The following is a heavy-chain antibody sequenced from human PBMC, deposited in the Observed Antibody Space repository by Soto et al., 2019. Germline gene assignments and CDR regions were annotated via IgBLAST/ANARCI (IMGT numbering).Heavy chain of an antibody. J-gene: IGHJ4*02. CDR3: ARYAGSSWFDY. CDR1: GGSISTYY. D-gene: IGHD6-13*01. CDR2: INYSGRT. Sequence: SETLSLTCTVSGGSISTYYWRWIRQPPGKGLEWIGYINYSGRTNYNPSLKSRVTMSLDTSKNQFSPKLRSVTAADTAVFYCARYAGSSWFDYWGQGTLVTVSS. V-gene: IGHV4-59*01.